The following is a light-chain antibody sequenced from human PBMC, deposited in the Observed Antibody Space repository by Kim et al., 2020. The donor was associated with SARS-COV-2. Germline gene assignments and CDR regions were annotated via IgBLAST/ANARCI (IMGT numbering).Light chain of an antibody. CDR2: GKN. V-gene: IGLV3-19*01. CDR3: NSRDSSGNHWV. J-gene: IGLJ3*02. CDR1: SLRSYY. Sequence: LGQTVRITCQGDSLRSYYASWYQQKPGQAPVLVIYGKNNRPSGIPDRFSGSSSGNTASLTITGAQAEDEADYYCNSRDSSGNHWVFGGGTKVTVL.